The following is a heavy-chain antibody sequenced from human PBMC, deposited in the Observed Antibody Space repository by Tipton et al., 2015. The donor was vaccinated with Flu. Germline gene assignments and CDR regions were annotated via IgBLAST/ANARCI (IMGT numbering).Heavy chain of an antibody. CDR2: IDGGDSDT. V-gene: IGHV5-51*01. CDR3: VRHSYGDIAFRSFEY. CDR1: GYTFTTYW. J-gene: IGHJ4*02. D-gene: IGHD2-15*01. Sequence: QLVQSGAEVKKPGESLKISCKTSGYTFTTYWIGWVRQMPGKGLEWMGIIDGGDSDTRYSPSFQGQVTISADKSISTAYLQWRSLKASDTAMYYCVRHSYGDIAFRSFEYWGQGTLVTVFS.